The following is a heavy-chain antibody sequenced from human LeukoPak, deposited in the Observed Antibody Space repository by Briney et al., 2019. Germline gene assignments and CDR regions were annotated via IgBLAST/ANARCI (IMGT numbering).Heavy chain of an antibody. J-gene: IGHJ3*02. CDR3: ARLQYGSGSYYAFDI. CDR1: GGSISRYY. V-gene: IGHV4-4*07. Sequence: SETLSLTCTVSGGSISRYYWSWIRQPAGKGLEWIGRIYTSGSTNYNPSLKSRVTMSVDTSKNQFSLKLSSVTAADTAVYYCARLQYGSGSYYAFDIWGQGTMVTVSS. D-gene: IGHD3-10*01. CDR2: IYTSGST.